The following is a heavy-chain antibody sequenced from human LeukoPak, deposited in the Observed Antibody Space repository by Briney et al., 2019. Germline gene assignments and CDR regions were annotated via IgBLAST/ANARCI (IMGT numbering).Heavy chain of an antibody. CDR3: ARRKYCSNTNCRVYNWFDP. D-gene: IGHD2-2*01. Sequence: KSSETLSLTCAVYGGSFSGYYWSWIRQPPGKGLEWIGEINHSGSTNYNPSLKSRVTISIDTSKNQFSLKLSSVTAADTAVYYCARRKYCSNTNCRVYNWFDPWGQGTLVTVSS. J-gene: IGHJ5*02. V-gene: IGHV4-34*01. CDR1: GGSFSGYY. CDR2: INHSGST.